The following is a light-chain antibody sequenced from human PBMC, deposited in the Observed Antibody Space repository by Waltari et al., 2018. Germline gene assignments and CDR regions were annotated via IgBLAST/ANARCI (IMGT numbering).Light chain of an antibody. V-gene: IGLV3-21*02. J-gene: IGLJ2*01. Sequence: SSVLTQPPSVSVAPGQTAIISCGGNNIGFKSVHWHQQKPGQAPVLVMFDDTDRPSGIPEGFSGSKSGNTATLSISRVEVDDEADFYCPVWDSGHFPRFGGGTKLTVL. CDR3: PVWDSGHFPR. CDR1: NIGFKS. CDR2: DDT.